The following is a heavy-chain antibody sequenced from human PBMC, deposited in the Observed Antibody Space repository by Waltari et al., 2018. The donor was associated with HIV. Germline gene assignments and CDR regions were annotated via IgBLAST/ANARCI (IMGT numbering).Heavy chain of an antibody. Sequence: QLQLQESGPGLVKPSETLSLTCTVSGGSISSSSYYWGWIRQPPGKGLEWIGSIYYSGSTISVDTSKNQFPRKLSSVTAADTAVYYCARHRVGIAVAGTKGFDPWGQGTLVTVSS. J-gene: IGHJ5*02. CDR2: IYYSG. CDR3: ARHRVGIAVAGTKGFDP. V-gene: IGHV4-39*01. D-gene: IGHD6-19*01. CDR1: GGSISSSSYY.